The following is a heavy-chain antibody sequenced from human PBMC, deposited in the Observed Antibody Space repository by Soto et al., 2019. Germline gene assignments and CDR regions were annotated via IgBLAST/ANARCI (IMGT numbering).Heavy chain of an antibody. D-gene: IGHD3-9*01. J-gene: IGHJ4*02. V-gene: IGHV1-2*02. Sequence: GSVEASSKASGYPSINYYMHSARQAPGQGFEWMGRISPRSGGTNYAEKFQVRVSMTSETSLKTAYMELSSLMSEDTALYYCARPPGYISDWYYFDLWGQGTQFTVSS. CDR1: GYPSINYY. CDR3: ARPPGYISDWYYFDL. CDR2: ISPRSGGT.